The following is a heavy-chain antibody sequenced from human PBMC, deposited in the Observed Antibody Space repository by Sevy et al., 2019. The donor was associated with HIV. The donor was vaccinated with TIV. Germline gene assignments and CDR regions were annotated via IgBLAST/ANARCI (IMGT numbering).Heavy chain of an antibody. CDR2: ISSRGSII. Sequence: GGSLRLSCAASGFTFSDYYMSWVRQAPGKGLEWVSHISSRGSIIYYADSVKGRLTISRDNAKNSLYLQMNSLRAEDTAVYYCARDDYSNTRAMDVWGQGITVTVSS. CDR3: ARDDYSNTRAMDV. J-gene: IGHJ6*02. D-gene: IGHD4-4*01. V-gene: IGHV3-11*01. CDR1: GFTFSDYY.